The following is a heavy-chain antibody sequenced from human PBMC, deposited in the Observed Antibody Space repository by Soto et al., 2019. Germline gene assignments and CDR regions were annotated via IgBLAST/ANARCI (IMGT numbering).Heavy chain of an antibody. CDR3: AKATSGWPTRDAFDI. V-gene: IGHV3-9*01. J-gene: IGHJ3*02. CDR1: GFTFDDYA. D-gene: IGHD6-19*01. CDR2: ISWNSGSI. Sequence: GGSLRLSCAASGFTFDDYAMHWVRQAPGKGLEWVSGISWNSGSIGYADSVKGRFTISRDNAKNSLYLQMNSLRAEDTALYYCAKATSGWPTRDAFDIWGQGTMVTVSS.